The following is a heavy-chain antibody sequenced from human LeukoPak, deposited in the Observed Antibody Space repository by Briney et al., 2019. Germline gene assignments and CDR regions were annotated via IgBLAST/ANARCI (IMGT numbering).Heavy chain of an antibody. CDR2: INHSGST. J-gene: IGHJ4*02. Sequence: PSETLSLTCAVYGGPFSGYYWSWIRQPPGKGLEWIGEINHSGSTNYNPSLKSRVTISVDTSKNLFSLKLSSVTAADTAVYYCARGETTVTYFDYWGQGTLVTVSS. CDR1: GGPFSGYY. V-gene: IGHV4-34*01. CDR3: ARGETTVTYFDY. D-gene: IGHD4-11*01.